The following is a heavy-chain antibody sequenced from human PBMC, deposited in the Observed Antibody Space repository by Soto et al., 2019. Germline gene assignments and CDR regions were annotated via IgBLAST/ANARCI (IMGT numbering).Heavy chain of an antibody. J-gene: IGHJ4*01. V-gene: IGHV3-23*01. CDR1: GFTFSSYA. CDR2: ISGSGGST. CDR3: AIHNIVVVPAALVY. Sequence: PGGSLRLSCAASGFTFSSYAMSWVRQAPGKGLEWVSAISGSGGSTYYADSVKGRFTISRDNSKNTLYLRMNSLRAEDTAVYYCAIHNIVVVPAALVYWGHGTLVTVSS. D-gene: IGHD2-2*01.